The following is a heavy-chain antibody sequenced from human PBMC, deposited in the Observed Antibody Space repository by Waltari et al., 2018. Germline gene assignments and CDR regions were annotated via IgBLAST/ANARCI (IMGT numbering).Heavy chain of an antibody. CDR2: IIPIFGTA. CDR3: ARVLSGGTTSYYYYGMDV. V-gene: IGHV1-69*01. Sequence: QVQLVQSGAEVTKPGYSVKVSCKASGGTFSSGAISWGRGAPGQGLEGMGGIIPIFGTANYAQKFQGRVTITADESTSTAYMELSSLRSEDTAVYYCARVLSGGTTSYYYYGMDVWGQGTTVTVSS. D-gene: IGHD1-1*01. CDR1: GGTFSSGA. J-gene: IGHJ6*02.